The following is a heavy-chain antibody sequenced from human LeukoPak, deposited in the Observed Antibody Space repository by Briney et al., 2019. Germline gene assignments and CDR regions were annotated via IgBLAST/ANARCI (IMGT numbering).Heavy chain of an antibody. CDR1: GFTFSSYG. Sequence: GGSLRLSCAASGFTFSSYGMHWVRPAPGKGLEWVAFIRYDGSNKYYADSVKGRFTISRDNSKNTLYLQMNSLRAEDTAVYYCASRGEDIVATTINYYYYMDVWGKGTTVTVSS. V-gene: IGHV3-30*02. J-gene: IGHJ6*03. CDR2: IRYDGSNK. CDR3: ASRGEDIVATTINYYYYMDV. D-gene: IGHD5-12*01.